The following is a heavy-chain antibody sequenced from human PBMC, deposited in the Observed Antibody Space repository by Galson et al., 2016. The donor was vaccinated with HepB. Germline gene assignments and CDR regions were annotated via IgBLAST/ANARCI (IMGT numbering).Heavy chain of an antibody. CDR2: VYWDDAK. CDR1: GFALNSRGEG. D-gene: IGHD2-15*01. J-gene: IGHJ5*01. CDR3: AHTELFHSAWLDS. Sequence: PALVKPTQTLTLTCTFSGFALNSRGEGVGWIRQSPGKALEWLALVYWDDAKRFSPSLRSRLTITKDTSKSQVVLTMTNMDPVDTGTYYCAHTELFHSAWLDSWGQGSLVTVSS. V-gene: IGHV2-5*02.